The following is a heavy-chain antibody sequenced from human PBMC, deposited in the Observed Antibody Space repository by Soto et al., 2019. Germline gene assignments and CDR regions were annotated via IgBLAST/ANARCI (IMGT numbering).Heavy chain of an antibody. V-gene: IGHV3-30*03. Sequence: QVQLVESGGGVVQPGRALRLSCAASGFSFNTSGMHCVRQAPGKGLEWVAVIAFDGSQEFYGDSVRGRFTISRDNSKNTLFLQMKSLTPEDTAVYYCATKVRVTNYLYYGMDVWGQGTTVTVSS. CDR3: ATKVRVTNYLYYGMDV. D-gene: IGHD2-21*02. CDR1: GFSFNTSG. CDR2: IAFDGSQE. J-gene: IGHJ6*02.